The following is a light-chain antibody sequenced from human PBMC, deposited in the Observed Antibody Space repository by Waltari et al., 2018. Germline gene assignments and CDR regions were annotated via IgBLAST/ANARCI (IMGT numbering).Light chain of an antibody. CDR1: QSVTSN. V-gene: IGKV3-15*01. CDR3: QQYNRWPPIT. Sequence: EIVMTQSPATLSVSPGERATLSCRASQSVTSNLAWYQQKPGQAPRLLIYEASTRATGISARFSGSGSGTEFTLTISSLQSEDFAVYYCQQYNRWPPITFGQGTLLEIK. J-gene: IGKJ5*01. CDR2: EAS.